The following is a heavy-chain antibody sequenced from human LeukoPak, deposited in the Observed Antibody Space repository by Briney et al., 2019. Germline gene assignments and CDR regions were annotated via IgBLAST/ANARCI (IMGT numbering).Heavy chain of an antibody. D-gene: IGHD3-10*01. J-gene: IGHJ4*02. CDR3: ARDLSPVVRASPMGY. V-gene: IGHV3-33*01. CDR2: IWYDGSKK. Sequence: GGSLRLSCATSGFTFRNYGMHWVRQAPGKGLEWVVVIWYDGSKKYYADSVKGRFTISSDTSKNTLYLQMNSLRAEDTAVYYCARDLSPVVRASPMGYWGQGTLVTVSS. CDR1: GFTFRNYG.